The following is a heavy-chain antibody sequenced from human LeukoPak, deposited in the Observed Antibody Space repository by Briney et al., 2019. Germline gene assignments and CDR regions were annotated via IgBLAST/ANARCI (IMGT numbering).Heavy chain of an antibody. CDR3: ARLYSTSSLLY. Sequence: GGSLRLSCVASGFSFNNYAMNWVRQAPGKGLEWVSLIIGSSGSTFYADSVKGRFTISRDKSKNTLYLQMTSLRAEDTPVYYCARLYSTSSLLYWGQGTLVPVSS. CDR1: GFSFNNYA. V-gene: IGHV3-23*01. J-gene: IGHJ4*02. D-gene: IGHD6-6*01. CDR2: IIGSSGST.